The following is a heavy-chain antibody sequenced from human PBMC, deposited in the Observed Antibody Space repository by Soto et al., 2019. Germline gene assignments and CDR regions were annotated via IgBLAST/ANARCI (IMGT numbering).Heavy chain of an antibody. Sequence: GGSLRLSCAASGFSFSSSWMHWVRQAPGKGLVWVSRINSDGSTTNYADSVKGRFTISRDNAKNTLYLQMNSLRAEDTAVYYCARGPSGWYGYDYWGQGALVTVSS. D-gene: IGHD6-19*01. J-gene: IGHJ4*02. CDR2: INSDGSTT. V-gene: IGHV3-74*01. CDR3: ARGPSGWYGYDY. CDR1: GFSFSSSW.